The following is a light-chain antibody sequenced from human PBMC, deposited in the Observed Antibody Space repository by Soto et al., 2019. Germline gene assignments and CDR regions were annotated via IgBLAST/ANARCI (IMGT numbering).Light chain of an antibody. V-gene: IGLV2-14*01. J-gene: IGLJ1*01. CDR1: SSDVGGYHY. CDR2: DVS. Sequence: QSALTQPASVSGSPGQSITISCTGTSSDVGGYHYVSWYQQYPGKAPKVMIYDVSNRPSGVSNRFSGSKSGTTASLTISGLQAEDEADYYCSSYTSSITYVFGTGNKLTVL. CDR3: SSYTSSITYV.